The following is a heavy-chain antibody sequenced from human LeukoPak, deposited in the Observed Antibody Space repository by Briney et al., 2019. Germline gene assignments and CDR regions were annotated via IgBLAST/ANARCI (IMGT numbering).Heavy chain of an antibody. CDR2: ISYDGSNK. CDR1: GFTFSGYD. Sequence: GALRLSGAASGFTFSGYDMHRVRQAPGKGLEWVAVISYDGSNKYYADSVKGQFTISRDNSKNTMYLQMNSLRGEDTAVYYCAREEMATVTIDYWGQGTLVIVSS. CDR3: AREEMATVTIDY. V-gene: IGHV3-30-3*01. D-gene: IGHD5-24*01. J-gene: IGHJ4*02.